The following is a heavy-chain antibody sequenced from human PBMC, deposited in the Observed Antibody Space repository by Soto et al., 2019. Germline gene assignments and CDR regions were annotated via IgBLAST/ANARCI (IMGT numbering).Heavy chain of an antibody. CDR3: ARAVPAGAYYDFWSGYSYFDY. D-gene: IGHD3-3*01. J-gene: IGHJ4*02. V-gene: IGHV4-30-2*01. CDR1: SGSISSGVYS. CDR2: IYHSGST. Sequence: LSLTCAVSSGSISSGVYSWSWIRQPPGKGLEWIGYIYHSGSTYYNPSLKSRVTISVDRSKNQFSLKLSSVTAADTAVYYCARAVPAGAYYDFWSGYSYFDYWGQGTLVTVSS.